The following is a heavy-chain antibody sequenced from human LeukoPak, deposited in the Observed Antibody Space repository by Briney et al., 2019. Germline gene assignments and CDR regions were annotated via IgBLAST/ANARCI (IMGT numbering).Heavy chain of an antibody. V-gene: IGHV4-59*01. J-gene: IGHJ5*02. D-gene: IGHD3-22*01. CDR3: ARDRYYYDSSGYYAWFDP. CDR2: IYNSGST. Sequence: SETLSLTCTVSGDSMSTYYWTWIRQPPGKGLEWIGYIYNSGSTNYNPSLKSRVTISVDTSKNQFSLKLTSVTAADTAVYYCARDRYYYDSSGYYAWFDPWGQGTLVTVSS. CDR1: GDSMSTYY.